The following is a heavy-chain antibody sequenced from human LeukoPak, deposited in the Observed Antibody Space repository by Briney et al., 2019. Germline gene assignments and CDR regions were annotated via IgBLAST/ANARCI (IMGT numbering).Heavy chain of an antibody. CDR1: GGSISRYY. CDR3: ARGGNPSWYSSRWYGEHWFDP. V-gene: IGHV4-59*01. J-gene: IGHJ5*02. D-gene: IGHD6-13*01. CDR2: TSYSGTH. Sequence: PSQTLSLTCTVFGGSISRYYCTWPLQPPASGPDSNGYTSYSGTHNYNPSLKSRFTISVDTSKNQFFLKLSSVLAADTAVYYCARGGNPSWYSSRWYGEHWFDPWGQGTLVTVSS.